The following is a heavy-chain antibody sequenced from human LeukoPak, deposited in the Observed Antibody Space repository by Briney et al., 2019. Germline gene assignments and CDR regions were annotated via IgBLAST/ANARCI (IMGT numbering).Heavy chain of an antibody. V-gene: IGHV4-4*07. J-gene: IGHJ3*02. CDR2: IYTSGST. Sequence: SETLSLTCTVSGGSISSYYWSWIRQPAGKGLEWIGRIYTSGSTNYNPSLKSRVTMSVDTSKNQFSLKLSSVTAADTAVYYCARDLSYYDSSGYDAFDIWRQGTMVTVSS. CDR1: GGSISSYY. CDR3: ARDLSYYDSSGYDAFDI. D-gene: IGHD3-22*01.